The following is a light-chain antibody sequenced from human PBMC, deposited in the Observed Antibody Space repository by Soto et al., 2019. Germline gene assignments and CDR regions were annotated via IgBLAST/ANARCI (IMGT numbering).Light chain of an antibody. V-gene: IGLV2-8*01. Sequence: QSALTQPASASGSPGQSVAISCTGTISDVGGYNYVSWYQQHPGKAPKLMIYEVNKRPSGVPDRFSGSKSGNTASLTVSGLQAEDEADYYCSSYAGSSNVFGTGTKVTVL. CDR2: EVN. J-gene: IGLJ1*01. CDR1: ISDVGGYNY. CDR3: SSYAGSSNV.